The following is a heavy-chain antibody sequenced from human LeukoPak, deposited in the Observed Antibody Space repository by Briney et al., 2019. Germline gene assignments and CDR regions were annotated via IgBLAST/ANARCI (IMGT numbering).Heavy chain of an antibody. CDR2: IYYSGST. J-gene: IGHJ4*02. V-gene: IGHV4-39*01. CDR3: ARYSGSYPDY. D-gene: IGHD1-26*01. CDR1: GGSISSSSYY. Sequence: SETLSLTCTVSGGSISSSSYYWGWIRQPPGKGLEWIGSIYYSGSTYYNPSLKSRVTISVDTSKNQFSLKLSSVTAADTAVYYCARYSGSYPDYWGQGTLVTVSS.